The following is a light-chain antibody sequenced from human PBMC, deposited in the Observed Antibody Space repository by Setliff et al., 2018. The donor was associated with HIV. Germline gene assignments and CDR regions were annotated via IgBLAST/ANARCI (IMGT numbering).Light chain of an antibody. CDR2: QLI. J-gene: IGLJ1*01. Sequence: QSVLTQPASVSGSPGQSITISCTGTNSDIGGYNYVSWYQQLPGEAPKLIIFQLINRPSGVSDRFSGSKSGNTASLTISGLQAEDEADYYCSASRPSRTLVVFGTGTKVTVL. CDR3: SASRPSRTLVV. V-gene: IGLV2-14*01. CDR1: NSDIGGYNY.